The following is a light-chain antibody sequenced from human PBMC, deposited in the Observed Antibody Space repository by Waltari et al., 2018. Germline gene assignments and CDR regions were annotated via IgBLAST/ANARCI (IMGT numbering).Light chain of an antibody. Sequence: DIQLTQSPSFLSSSVGDRLTITCRASQGISSYLAWYQVRPGKAPKLLIYSASTLQSGVPSRFSGSGSGTDFTLTISSLQPEYFATYYCQQLNSYPLTFGGGTKLEIK. V-gene: IGKV1-9*01. CDR3: QQLNSYPLT. CDR1: QGISSY. CDR2: SAS. J-gene: IGKJ4*01.